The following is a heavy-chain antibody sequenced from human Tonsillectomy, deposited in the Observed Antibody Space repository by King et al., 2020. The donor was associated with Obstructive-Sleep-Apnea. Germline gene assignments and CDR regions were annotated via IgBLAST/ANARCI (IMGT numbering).Heavy chain of an antibody. J-gene: IGHJ4*02. CDR2: MYYCVST. D-gene: IGHD3-10*01. CDR1: GDSISSSSHY. Sequence: LQLQESGPGLVKPSETLSLTCTVSGDSISSSSHYWGWVRQPPGKGLEWIGTMYYCVSTHYNPAPKSRVTISVDTSKNQLSLQLSSVTAADTAVYYCAREGHYYASGSPRYFDYWGQGTLVTVSS. CDR3: AREGHYYASGSPRYFDY. V-gene: IGHV4-39*07.